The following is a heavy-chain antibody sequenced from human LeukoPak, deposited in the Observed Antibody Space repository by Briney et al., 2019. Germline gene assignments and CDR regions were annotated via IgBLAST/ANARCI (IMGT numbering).Heavy chain of an antibody. CDR2: ISSNGGST. Sequence: GGSLRLSCAASGFTFSSYAMHCVRQAPGKGLEYVSAISSNGGSTYYANSVKGRFTISRDNSKNTLYLQMGSLRAEDMAVYYCARDRITMVRGVLWRGYFDYWGQGTLVSVSS. V-gene: IGHV3-64*01. CDR3: ARDRITMVRGVLWRGYFDY. D-gene: IGHD3-10*01. J-gene: IGHJ4*02. CDR1: GFTFSSYA.